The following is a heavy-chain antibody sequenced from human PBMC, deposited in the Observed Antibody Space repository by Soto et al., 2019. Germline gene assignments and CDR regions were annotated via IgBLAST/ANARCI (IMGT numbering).Heavy chain of an antibody. J-gene: IGHJ4*02. CDR3: AKDTDYGDYGYFDY. Sequence: GGSLRLSCAASGFTFSSYGMHWVRQAPGKGLEWVAVISYDGSNKYYADSVKGRFTISRDNSKNTLYLQMNSLRAEDTAVYYCAKDTDYGDYGYFDYWGQGTLVTVS. CDR2: ISYDGSNK. CDR1: GFTFSSYG. V-gene: IGHV3-30*18. D-gene: IGHD4-17*01.